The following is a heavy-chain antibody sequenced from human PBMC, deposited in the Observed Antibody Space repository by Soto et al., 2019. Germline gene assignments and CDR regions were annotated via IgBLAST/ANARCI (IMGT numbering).Heavy chain of an antibody. Sequence: ASVKVSCKASGYTFTSYYMHWVRQAPGQGLEWMGIINPSGGSTSYAQKFQGRVTMTRDTSTSTVYMELSSLRSEDTAVYYCARVDRPYCSVGSCYHRHKWYFALWGRGTLVPVSS. J-gene: IGHJ2*01. CDR3: ARVDRPYCSVGSCYHRHKWYFAL. CDR1: GYTFTSYY. D-gene: IGHD2-15*01. CDR2: INPSGGST. V-gene: IGHV1-46*03.